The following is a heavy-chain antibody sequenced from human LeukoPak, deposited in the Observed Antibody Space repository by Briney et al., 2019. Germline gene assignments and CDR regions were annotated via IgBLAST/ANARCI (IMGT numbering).Heavy chain of an antibody. CDR3: ARGLWSDYGGNPRRSLIDY. CDR2: ILYDGTNK. Sequence: PGGSLRLSCAASGFPFSSYGMHWVRQAPGKGLEWVAVILYDGTNKHYADSVKGRFTISRDNSKNTLYLQMNSLRAEDTTVYYCARGLWSDYGGNPRRSLIDYWGQGTLVTVSS. D-gene: IGHD4-23*01. CDR1: GFPFSSYG. V-gene: IGHV3-33*08. J-gene: IGHJ4*02.